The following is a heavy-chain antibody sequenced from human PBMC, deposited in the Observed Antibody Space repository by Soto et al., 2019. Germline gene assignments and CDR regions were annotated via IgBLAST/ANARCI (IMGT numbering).Heavy chain of an antibody. CDR3: ARAAEGVTTFSWEPAWWLDP. V-gene: IGHV4-59*01. CDR1: GGSISSYY. Sequence: SETLSLTCTVSGGSISSYYWSWIRQPPGKGLEWIGYIYYSGSTNYNPSLKSRVTISVDTSKNQFSLKLSSVTAADTAVYYCARAAEGVTTFSWEPAWWLDPWGQGTLVTVSS. D-gene: IGHD4-4*01. J-gene: IGHJ5*02. CDR2: IYYSGST.